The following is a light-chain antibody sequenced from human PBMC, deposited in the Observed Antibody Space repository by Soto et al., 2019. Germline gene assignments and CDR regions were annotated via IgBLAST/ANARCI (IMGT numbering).Light chain of an antibody. CDR2: AAS. CDR1: QSISNW. Sequence: DIQMPQSPSTLPAYLGDRVTITCRASQSISNWLAWYQQTPGTATNLLIYAASSLHTGVPSRFSGSGSGADFTLTISSLQPEDFATYDCQQSFSSHPWTFGQGTKVDI. CDR3: QQSFSSHPWT. J-gene: IGKJ1*01. V-gene: IGKV1-39*01.